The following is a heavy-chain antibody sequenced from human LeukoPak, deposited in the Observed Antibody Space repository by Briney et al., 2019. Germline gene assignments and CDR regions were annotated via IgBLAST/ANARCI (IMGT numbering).Heavy chain of an antibody. CDR3: ASGYTAAGRRFDP. Sequence: SETLSLTCTVSGGSDSSSSYWGWIRQPPGKGLEWIGSIYYSGSTYYSPSLKSRVTISLDPSKNQFSLKLSSLTAADTAIYYCASGYTAAGRRFDPWGQGTLVTVSS. V-gene: IGHV4-39*01. CDR2: IYYSGST. CDR1: GGSDSSSSY. J-gene: IGHJ5*02. D-gene: IGHD6-13*01.